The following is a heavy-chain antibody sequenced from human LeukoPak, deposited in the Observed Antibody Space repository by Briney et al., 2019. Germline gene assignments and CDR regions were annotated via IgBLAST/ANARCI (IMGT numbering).Heavy chain of an antibody. D-gene: IGHD2-15*01. V-gene: IGHV1-8*03. CDR1: GGTFSSYA. J-gene: IGHJ4*02. CDR2: INLNSGNT. CDR3: ARVDGSPDY. Sequence: ASVKVSCKASGGTFSSYAISWVRQAPGQGLEWMGWINLNSGNTGYAQQFQGRVTITRDTSISTVYMELTSLRSDDTAVYYCARVDGSPDYWGQGTLVTVSS.